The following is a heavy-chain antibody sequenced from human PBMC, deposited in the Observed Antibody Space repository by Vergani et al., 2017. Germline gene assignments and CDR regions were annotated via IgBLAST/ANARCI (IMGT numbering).Heavy chain of an antibody. CDR3: ATGARVRWLHEGNSVSDYFDY. CDR2: FDPEDGET. J-gene: IGHJ4*02. CDR1: GYTLTELS. V-gene: IGHV1-24*01. Sequence: QVQLVQSGAEVKKPGASVKVSCKVSGYTLTELSMHWVRQAPGKGLEWMGGFDPEDGETIYAQKFQGRVTMTEDTSTDTAYMELSSLRSEDTAVYYCATGARVRWLHEGNSVSDYFDYWGQGTLVTVSS. D-gene: IGHD2/OR15-2a*01.